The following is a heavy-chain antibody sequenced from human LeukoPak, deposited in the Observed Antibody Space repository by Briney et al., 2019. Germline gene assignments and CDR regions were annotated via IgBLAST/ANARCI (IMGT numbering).Heavy chain of an antibody. D-gene: IGHD1-26*01. CDR2: MNPNSGGT. V-gene: IGHV1-2*02. J-gene: IGHJ4*02. Sequence: ASVKVSCKASGYTFTSYDINWVRQATGQGLEWMGWMNPNSGGTNYAQKFQGRVTMTRDTSISTAYMELSRLRSDDTAVYYCARSMGVGARGSYYFDYWGQGTLVTVSS. CDR1: GYTFTSYD. CDR3: ARSMGVGARGSYYFDY.